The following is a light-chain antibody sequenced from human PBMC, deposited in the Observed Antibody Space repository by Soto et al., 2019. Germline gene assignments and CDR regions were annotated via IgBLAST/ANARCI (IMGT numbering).Light chain of an antibody. Sequence: QSVLHQPTSASGTPGQRVTISCSGSSSNIGNNYVYWYQQLPETAPKLLIYRNNQRPSGVPDRFSGSKSGTSASLAISGLRSEDEADYYCAAWDGSLSGVVFGGRTKLIAL. CDR3: AAWDGSLSGVV. J-gene: IGLJ2*01. V-gene: IGLV1-47*01. CDR2: RNN. CDR1: SSNIGNNY.